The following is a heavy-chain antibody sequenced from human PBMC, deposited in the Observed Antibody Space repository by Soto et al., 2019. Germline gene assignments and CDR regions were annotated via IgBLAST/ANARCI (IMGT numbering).Heavy chain of an antibody. D-gene: IGHD3-10*01. CDR1: GYTFTSYG. CDR2: ISAYNGNT. Sequence: ASVKVSCKASGYTFTSYGISWVRQAPGQGLEWMGWISAYNGNTNYAQKLQGRVTMTTDTSTSTAYMELRSLRSDDTAVYYCARGGGGTMVRGFRIQNSPFDYWGQGTLVTVSS. CDR3: ARGGGGTMVRGFRIQNSPFDY. V-gene: IGHV1-18*01. J-gene: IGHJ4*02.